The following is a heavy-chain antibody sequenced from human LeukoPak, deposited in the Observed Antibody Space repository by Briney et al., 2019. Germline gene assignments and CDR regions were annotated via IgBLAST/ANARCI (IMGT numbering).Heavy chain of an antibody. CDR2: TYYRSKWYS. CDR3: ARSTVIEGVTHGMDV. CDR1: GDSVSSNSAA. J-gene: IGHJ6*02. Sequence: SQTLSLTCAISGDSVSSNSAAWNWVRQSPSRGLEWLGRTYYRSKWYSDYAVSVKTRITINPDTSKNQFSLQMNSVTPEDTAAYYCARSTVIEGVTHGMDVWGQGTTVIVSS. V-gene: IGHV6-1*01. D-gene: IGHD1-26*01.